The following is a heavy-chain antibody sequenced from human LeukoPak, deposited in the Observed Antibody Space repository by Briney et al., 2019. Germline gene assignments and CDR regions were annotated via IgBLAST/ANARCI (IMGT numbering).Heavy chain of an antibody. Sequence: PSQTLSLTCTVSGGSVSSGGYHWTWIRQHPGKGLEWIGYIYYSGTYYNPSLKSRVSISEDTSKNQFSLKLSSVTAADTAVYYCARVSMGPYCSSTSCPKNYYYYYMDVWGKGTTVTVSS. D-gene: IGHD2-2*01. CDR3: ARVSMGPYCSSTSCPKNYYYYYMDV. V-gene: IGHV4-31*03. CDR1: GGSVSSGGYH. J-gene: IGHJ6*03. CDR2: IYYSGT.